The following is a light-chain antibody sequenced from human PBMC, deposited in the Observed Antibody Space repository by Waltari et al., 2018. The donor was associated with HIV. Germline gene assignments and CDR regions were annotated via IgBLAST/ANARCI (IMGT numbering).Light chain of an antibody. CDR3: QQYNNWPPLT. CDR1: QSVSSN. V-gene: IGKV3-15*01. J-gene: IGKJ4*01. CDR2: GAS. Sequence: EIVMTPSPATRSVSPGERAPLPCRASQSVSSNLAWYQQKPGQAPRLLIYGASTRATGIPARFSGSGSGTEFTLTISSLQSEDFAVYYCQQYNNWPPLTFGGGTKVEIK.